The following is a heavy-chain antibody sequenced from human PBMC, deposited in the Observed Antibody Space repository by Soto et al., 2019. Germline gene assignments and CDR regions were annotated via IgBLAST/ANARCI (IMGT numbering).Heavy chain of an antibody. Sequence: QVQLQESGPGLMKPSGTLSLTCAVSGGSISTNWWSWVRQPPGKGLEGIGEIYHSGRTNYNPSLENPVTMSGDKSHNHLSLILNSVTAADTAVYYCARHIAVSGTRGFNFWGQGTMVTVSS. D-gene: IGHD6-19*01. CDR2: IYHSGRT. CDR3: ARHIAVSGTRGFNF. V-gene: IGHV4-4*02. J-gene: IGHJ4*02. CDR1: GGSISTNW.